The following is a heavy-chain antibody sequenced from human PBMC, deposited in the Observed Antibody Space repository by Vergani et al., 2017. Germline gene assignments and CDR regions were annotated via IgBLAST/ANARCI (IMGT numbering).Heavy chain of an antibody. CDR2: IKQDGSEK. CDR3: AKDYGGKKGPRGYFDY. V-gene: IGHV3-7*01. D-gene: IGHD4-23*01. J-gene: IGHJ4*02. CDR1: GFTFSSYW. Sequence: EVQLVESGGGLVQPGGSLRLSCAASGFTFSSYWMSWVRQAPGKGLEWVANIKQDGSEKYYVDSVKGRFTISRDNAKNSLYLQMNSLRAEDTAVYYCAKDYGGKKGPRGYFDYWGQGTLVTVSS.